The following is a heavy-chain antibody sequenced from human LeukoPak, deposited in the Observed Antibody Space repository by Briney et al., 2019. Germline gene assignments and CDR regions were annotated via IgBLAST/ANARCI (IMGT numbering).Heavy chain of an antibody. CDR3: ARGRVYSCGWYFNY. D-gene: IGHD6-19*01. Sequence: SETLSLTCAVYGGSFSGYYWSWIRQPPGKGLEWIGEINHSGSTNYNPSLKSRVTISVDTSKNQFSLKLSSVTAADTAVYYCARGRVYSCGWYFNYWGQGTLVTVSS. J-gene: IGHJ4*02. CDR1: GGSFSGYY. V-gene: IGHV4-34*01. CDR2: INHSGST.